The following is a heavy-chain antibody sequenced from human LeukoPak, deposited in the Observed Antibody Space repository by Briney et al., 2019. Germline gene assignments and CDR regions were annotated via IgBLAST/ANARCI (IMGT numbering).Heavy chain of an antibody. Sequence: ASVKVSCKASGYTFTSYDINWVRQATGQGLEWMGWMNPNSGNTGYAQKFQGRVTMTRNTSISTAYMELSSLRSEDTAVYYCARVSGYSSSSRGNWFDPWGQGTLVTVSS. D-gene: IGHD6-6*01. CDR3: ARVSGYSSSSRGNWFDP. J-gene: IGHJ5*02. CDR2: MNPNSGNT. CDR1: GYTFTSYD. V-gene: IGHV1-8*01.